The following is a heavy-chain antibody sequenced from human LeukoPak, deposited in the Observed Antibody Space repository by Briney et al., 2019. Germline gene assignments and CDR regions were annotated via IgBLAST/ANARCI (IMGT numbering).Heavy chain of an antibody. Sequence: SETLSLTCAVYGGTFSGYYWSWIRQPPGKGLEWIGEINHSESTNYNPSLKSRVAMSVDTSKNQFSLKLSSVTAADTAVYYCASIGYSYGYSPYYYMDVWGKGTTVTVSS. CDR2: INHSEST. J-gene: IGHJ6*03. D-gene: IGHD5-18*01. CDR3: ASIGYSYGYSPYYYMDV. V-gene: IGHV4-34*01. CDR1: GGTFSGYY.